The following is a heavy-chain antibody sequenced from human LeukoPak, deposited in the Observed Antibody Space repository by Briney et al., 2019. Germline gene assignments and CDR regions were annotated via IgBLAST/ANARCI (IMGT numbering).Heavy chain of an antibody. CDR3: ARSLKRELLRTYFDY. J-gene: IGHJ4*02. V-gene: IGHV3-66*02. Sequence: PGGSLRLSCAASGFTVSSNYMSWVRQAPGKGLEWVSVIYSGGSTYYADFVKGRFTISRDNSKNTLYLQMNSLRAEDTAVYYCARSLKRELLRTYFDYWGQGTLVTVSS. CDR2: IYSGGST. CDR1: GFTVSSNY. D-gene: IGHD1-26*01.